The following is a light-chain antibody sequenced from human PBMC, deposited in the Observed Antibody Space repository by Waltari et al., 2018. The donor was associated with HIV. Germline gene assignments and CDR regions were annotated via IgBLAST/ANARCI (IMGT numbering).Light chain of an antibody. Sequence: QPVVTQEPSFSVSPGGTVTLTCGLSSGSVSTTYYPSWYEQTPGQPPRTLIHSTNPRSSPVPHRCARSILGNKAALTITGAQADDESDDYCLLYMGSGIWVFGGGTKLTVL. V-gene: IGLV8-61*01. J-gene: IGLJ3*02. CDR2: STN. CDR3: LLYMGSGIWV. CDR1: SGSVSTTYY.